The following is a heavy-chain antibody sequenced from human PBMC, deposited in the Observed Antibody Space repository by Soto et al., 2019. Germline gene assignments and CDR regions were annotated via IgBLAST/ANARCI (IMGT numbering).Heavy chain of an antibody. CDR3: AHRRGAVQVERYYYYGMDV. Sequence: QITLKESGPTLVKPTQTLTLTCTFSGFSLSTSGESVAWLRQPPGKALEWIALVYWDDDKRYSPSLKSSLTITKDTYKNQVVLTLTNMDPVDTATYYCAHRRGAVQVERYYYYGMDVWGQGTTVTVSS. D-gene: IGHD1-1*01. V-gene: IGHV2-5*02. CDR2: VYWDDDK. J-gene: IGHJ6*02. CDR1: GFSLSTSGES.